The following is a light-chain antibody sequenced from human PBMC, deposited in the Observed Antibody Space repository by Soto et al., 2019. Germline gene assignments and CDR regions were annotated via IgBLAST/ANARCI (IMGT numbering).Light chain of an antibody. CDR1: QSVSSTY. J-gene: IGKJ1*01. Sequence: EMVLTPSPGVLFLSPEERATLSCRASQSVSSTYLAWYQQKPGQAPRLLIYDASSRATGIPDRFSGSGSGTDFTLTISRLEPENFAVYYCQEYGSSRTFGQGTKVDIK. CDR3: QEYGSSRT. CDR2: DAS. V-gene: IGKV3-20*01.